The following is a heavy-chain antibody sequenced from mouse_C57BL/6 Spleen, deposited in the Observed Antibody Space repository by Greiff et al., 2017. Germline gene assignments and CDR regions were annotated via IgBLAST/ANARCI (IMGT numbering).Heavy chain of an antibody. CDR3: VRQWGGGPFDY. CDR2: IRSKSNNYAT. CDR1: GFSFNTYA. Sequence: EVQLQQSGGGLVQPKGSLKLSCAASGFSFNTYAMNWVRQAPGKGLEWVARIRSKSNNYATYYADSVKDRFTISRDDSESMLYLQMNNLKTEDTAMYYCVRQWGGGPFDYWGQGTTLTVSS. J-gene: IGHJ2*01. V-gene: IGHV10-1*01.